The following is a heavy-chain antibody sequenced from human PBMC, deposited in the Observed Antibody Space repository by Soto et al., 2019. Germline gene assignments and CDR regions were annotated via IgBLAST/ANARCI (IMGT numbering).Heavy chain of an antibody. J-gene: IGHJ5*02. CDR3: TTDFVVGLWFGELSGKHWFDP. CDR2: IKSKTDGGTT. V-gene: IGHV3-15*07. D-gene: IGHD3-10*01. Sequence: GGSLRLSFAASGFTFSNAWMNWVRQAPGKGLEWVGRIKSKTDGGTTDYAAPVKGRFTISRDDSKNTLYLQMNSLKTEDTAVYYCTTDFVVGLWFGELSGKHWFDPWGQGTLVTVSS. CDR1: GFTFSNAW.